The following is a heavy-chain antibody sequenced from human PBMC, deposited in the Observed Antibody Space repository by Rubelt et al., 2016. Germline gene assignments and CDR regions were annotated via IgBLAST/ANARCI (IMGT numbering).Heavy chain of an antibody. Sequence: GESGGGLVQPGRSLRLSCAASGFTFDDYAMHWVRQAPGKGLEWVSGISWNSGSIGYADSVKGRFTISRDNAKNSLYLQMNSLRAEDTAVYYCARDSGYSRRGYFDYWGQGTLVTVSS. CDR3: ARDSGYSRRGYFDY. V-gene: IGHV3-9*01. J-gene: IGHJ4*02. CDR2: ISWNSGSI. D-gene: IGHD6-13*01. CDR1: GFTFDDYA.